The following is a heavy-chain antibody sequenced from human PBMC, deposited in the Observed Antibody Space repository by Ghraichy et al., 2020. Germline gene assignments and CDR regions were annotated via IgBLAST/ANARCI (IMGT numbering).Heavy chain of an antibody. V-gene: IGHV3-48*02. CDR2: ISSSSSTI. D-gene: IGHD1-26*01. Sequence: GESLNISCAASGFTFSSYSMNWVRQAPGKGLEWVSYISSSSSTIYYADSVKGRFTISRDNAKNSLYLQMTSLRDEDTAVYYCARGSGSYYIYYYYGMDVWGQGTTVTVSS. CDR3: ARGSGSYYIYYYYGMDV. CDR1: GFTFSSYS. J-gene: IGHJ6*02.